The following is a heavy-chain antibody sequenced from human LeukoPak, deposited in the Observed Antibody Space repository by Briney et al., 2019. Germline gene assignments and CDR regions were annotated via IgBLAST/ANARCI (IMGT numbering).Heavy chain of an antibody. CDR3: AKYATVGKYLDS. V-gene: IGHV4-59*08. CDR1: GSSINNNF. J-gene: IGHJ4*02. CDR2: IYSSGSA. Sequence: SETLSLTCTVSGSSINNNFWTWIRQPPGKGLEWIGYIYSSGSANYNPSLKSRVIISGDTSKNQISLRLTSVTAADTAMYFCAKYATVGKYLDSWGQGTLVTVSS. D-gene: IGHD4-23*01.